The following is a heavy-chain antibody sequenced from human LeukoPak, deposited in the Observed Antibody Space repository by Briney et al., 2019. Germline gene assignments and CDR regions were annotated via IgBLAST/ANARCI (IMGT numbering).Heavy chain of an antibody. J-gene: IGHJ3*02. CDR1: GGSISSGSYY. D-gene: IGHD3-22*01. CDR3: ARDYYDSSGYYPSDI. Sequence: SETLSLTCTVSGGSISSGSYYWSWIRQPAGKGLEWIGRIYTSGSTNYNPSLKSRVTISVDTSKNQFSLKLSSVTAADTAVYYCARDYYDSSGYYPSDIWGQGTMVTVSS. CDR2: IYTSGST. V-gene: IGHV4-61*02.